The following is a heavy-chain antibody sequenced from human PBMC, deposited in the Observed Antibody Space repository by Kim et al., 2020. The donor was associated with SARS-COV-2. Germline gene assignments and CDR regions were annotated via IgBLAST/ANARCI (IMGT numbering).Heavy chain of an antibody. D-gene: IGHD2-2*01. CDR3: ARGECSSTSCYLLDY. V-gene: IGHV3-30*07. J-gene: IGHJ4*02. Sequence: DTLKGRFTISRDKSKNTLYLQMNSLRAEDTAVYYCARGECSSTSCYLLDYWGQGTLVTVSS.